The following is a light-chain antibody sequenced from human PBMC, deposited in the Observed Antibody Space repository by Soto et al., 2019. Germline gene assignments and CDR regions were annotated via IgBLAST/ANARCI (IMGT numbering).Light chain of an antibody. CDR2: EVS. V-gene: IGLV2-14*01. Sequence: QSALTQPASVSGSPGQSITISCTGTSSDVGGYNYVSWYQQHPGKAPKLMIYEVSNRPSGVSNRFSGSKSGNTASLTISGLQAEDEADYYCSSRVFGTGTKVTVI. CDR1: SSDVGGYNY. J-gene: IGLJ1*01. CDR3: SSRV.